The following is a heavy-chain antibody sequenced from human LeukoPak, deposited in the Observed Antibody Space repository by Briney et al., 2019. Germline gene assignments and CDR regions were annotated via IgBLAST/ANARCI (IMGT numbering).Heavy chain of an antibody. Sequence: GWSLRLSCAASVFTFSCYAMSWGREAPGKGLEWASAMSGSGGSTYYADSVKGRFTICRDNSKNTLYLQINSLRAEDTAVYYCAKWKPYYYDSSGYDYWGQGTLVTVSS. D-gene: IGHD3-22*01. J-gene: IGHJ4*02. CDR1: VFTFSCYA. CDR2: MSGSGGST. V-gene: IGHV3-23*01. CDR3: AKWKPYYYDSSGYDY.